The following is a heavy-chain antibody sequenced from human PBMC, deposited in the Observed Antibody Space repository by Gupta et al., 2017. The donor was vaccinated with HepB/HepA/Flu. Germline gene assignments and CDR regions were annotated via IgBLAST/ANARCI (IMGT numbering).Heavy chain of an antibody. CDR1: GFPFSSYA. Sequence: EVQLLESGGGLVQPGGSLRLSCAASGFPFSSYAMSWVRQAPGKGLEWVSAISGSGGSTYYADSVKGRFTISRDNSKNTLYLQMNSLRAEDTAVYYCAKSGHSSSWYKEFYYYYGMDVWGQGTTVTVSS. V-gene: IGHV3-23*01. D-gene: IGHD6-13*01. CDR3: AKSGHSSSWYKEFYYYYGMDV. J-gene: IGHJ6*02. CDR2: ISGSGGST.